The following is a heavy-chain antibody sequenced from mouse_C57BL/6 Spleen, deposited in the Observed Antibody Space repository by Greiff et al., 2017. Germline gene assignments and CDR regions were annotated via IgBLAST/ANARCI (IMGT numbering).Heavy chain of an antibody. Sequence: EVKLLESGPGLVKPSQSLSLTCSVTGYSITSGYYWNWIRQFPGNKLEWMGYISYDGSNNYNPSLKNRISITRDTSKNQFFLKLNSVTTEDTATYYCARAGGGYYDAMDYWGQGTSVTVSS. J-gene: IGHJ4*01. CDR1: GYSITSGYY. D-gene: IGHD2-2*01. V-gene: IGHV3-6*01. CDR3: ARAGGGYYDAMDY. CDR2: ISYDGSN.